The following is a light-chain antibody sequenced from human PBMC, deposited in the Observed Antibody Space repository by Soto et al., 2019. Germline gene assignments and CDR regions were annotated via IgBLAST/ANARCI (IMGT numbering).Light chain of an antibody. V-gene: IGKV3-20*01. CDR3: QQFRDSPPAFT. Sequence: ESMLTQSPGTLSLSPGDRATLSCRASRSVSSRYITWYQQKPGQAPRLLIYGASIRATGIPDRFSGSGSGTDFTFTISRLEAEDFAVYYCQQFRDSPPAFTFGQGTKLEI. CDR2: GAS. J-gene: IGKJ2*01. CDR1: RSVSSRY.